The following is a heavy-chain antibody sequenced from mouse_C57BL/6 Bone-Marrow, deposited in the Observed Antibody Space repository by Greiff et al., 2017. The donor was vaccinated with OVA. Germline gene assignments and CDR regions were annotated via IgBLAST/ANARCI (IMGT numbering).Heavy chain of an antibody. D-gene: IGHD2-4*01. J-gene: IGHJ4*01. CDR3: ARRDYDFYYYAMDY. V-gene: IGHV1-64*01. Sequence: VQLQQPGAELVKPGASVKLSCKASGYTFTSYWMHWVKQRPGQGLEWIGMIHPNSGSTNYNEKFKSKATLTVDKSSSTAYMQLSSLTSEDSAVDYCARRDYDFYYYAMDYWGQGTSVTVSS. CDR2: IHPNSGST. CDR1: GYTFTSYW.